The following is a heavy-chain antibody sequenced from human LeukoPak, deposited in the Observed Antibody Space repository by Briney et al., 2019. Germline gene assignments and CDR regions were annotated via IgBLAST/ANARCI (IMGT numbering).Heavy chain of an antibody. D-gene: IGHD6-13*01. J-gene: IGHJ5*02. Sequence: SETLSLTCTVSGGSISSYYWSWIRQPPGKGLEWIGYIYYSGSTNYNPSLKSRVTISVDTSKNQFSLKLSSVTAADTAVYYCARSGYSSSYNNWFDPWGQGTLVTVSS. CDR1: GGSISSYY. V-gene: IGHV4-59*08. CDR3: ARSGYSSSYNNWFDP. CDR2: IYYSGST.